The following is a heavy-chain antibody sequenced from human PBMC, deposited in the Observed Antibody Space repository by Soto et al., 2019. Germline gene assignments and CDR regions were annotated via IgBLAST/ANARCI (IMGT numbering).Heavy chain of an antibody. V-gene: IGHV4-4*02. J-gene: IGHJ5*02. CDR2: IYHSGST. CDR3: ARDYMVRGVMRWFDP. D-gene: IGHD3-10*01. Sequence: SETLSLTCAVSGGSISSSNLWSWVRQPPGKGLEWIGEIYHSGSTNYNPSLKSRVTISVDKSKNQFSLKLSSVTAADTAVYYCARDYMVRGVMRWFDPWGQGTLVTVSS. CDR1: GGSISSSNL.